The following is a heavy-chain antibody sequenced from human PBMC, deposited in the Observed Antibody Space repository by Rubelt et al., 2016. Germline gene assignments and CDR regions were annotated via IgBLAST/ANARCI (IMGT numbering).Heavy chain of an antibody. CDR1: GGSISSSSYY. J-gene: IGHJ6*02. D-gene: IGHD2-8*02. V-gene: IGHV4-39*01. CDR2: IYYSGSA. Sequence: QLQLQESGPGLVKPSETLSLTCTVSGGSISSSSYYWGWIRQPPGKGLEWIGSIYYSGSAYYNPSLKSVVTIAGYMSMNQFYLKLCSVVAAVTAGYYCARQEYCDYGGMDGWGQGTTVTVSS. CDR3: ARQEYCDYGGMDG.